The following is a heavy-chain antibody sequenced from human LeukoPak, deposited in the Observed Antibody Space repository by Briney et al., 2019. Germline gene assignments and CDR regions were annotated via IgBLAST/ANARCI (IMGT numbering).Heavy chain of an antibody. CDR2: ISSSSSTI. D-gene: IGHD3-10*01. CDR3: ARPLWFGESHGFNI. CDR1: GFTFSSYS. V-gene: IGHV3-48*04. J-gene: IGHJ3*02. Sequence: PGGSLRLSCAASGFTFSSYSMTWVRQAPGKGLEWVSYISSSSSTIYYADSVKGRFTISRDNAKNSLYLQMNSLRAEDTAVYYCARPLWFGESHGFNIWGQGTMVTVSS.